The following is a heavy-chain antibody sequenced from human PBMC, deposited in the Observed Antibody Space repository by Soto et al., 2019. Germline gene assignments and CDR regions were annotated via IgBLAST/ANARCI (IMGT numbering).Heavy chain of an antibody. D-gene: IGHD5-18*01. CDR1: GVSIRSSLYY. CDR3: ARHSETAMVTGFDQ. CDR2: VFHNGEA. V-gene: IGHV4-39*01. J-gene: IGHJ4*02. Sequence: QVQLHQSGPGLVEPSETLALTCTVSGVSIRSSLYYCVWFRQTPEKGLEFIGRVFHNGEAHYIPSLKSRVAMSVDTSKNQFSLTLTSVTAADTAFYYCARHSETAMVTGFDQWGQGTLVTVSS.